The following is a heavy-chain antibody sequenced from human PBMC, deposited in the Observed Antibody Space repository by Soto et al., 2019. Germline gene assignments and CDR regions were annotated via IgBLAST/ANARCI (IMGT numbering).Heavy chain of an antibody. D-gene: IGHD2-15*01. CDR3: ARWGCSGTNCNLNQRSYDL. V-gene: IGHV3-33*03. J-gene: IGHJ4*02. CDR2: IWYDGSNK. CDR1: GFIFNEYG. Sequence: GGSLRLSCAASGFIFNEYGMHWVRQAPGRGLEWVAVIWYDGSNKYYADSVKGRFTISRDNSKNTMSLQMNNLRAEDTAVYYCARWGCSGTNCNLNQRSYDLWGQGTLVTVSS.